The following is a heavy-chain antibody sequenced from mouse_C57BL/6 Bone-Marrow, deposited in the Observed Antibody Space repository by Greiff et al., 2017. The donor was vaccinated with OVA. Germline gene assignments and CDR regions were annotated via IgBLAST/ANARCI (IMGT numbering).Heavy chain of an antibody. D-gene: IGHD1-1*01. CDR2: IYPGDGDT. J-gene: IGHJ2*01. CDR1: GYAFSSSW. Sequence: VQRVESGPELVKPGASVKISCKASGYAFSSSWMNWVKQRPGKGLEWIGRIYPGDGDTNYNGKFTGKATLTADKSSSTAYMQLSSLTSEDSAVYFCARYYYGSSGDYFDYWGQGTTLTVSS. CDR3: ARYYYGSSGDYFDY. V-gene: IGHV1-82*01.